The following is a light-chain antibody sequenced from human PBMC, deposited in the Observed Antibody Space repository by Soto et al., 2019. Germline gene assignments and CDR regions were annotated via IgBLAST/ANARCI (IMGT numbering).Light chain of an antibody. V-gene: IGKV1-9*01. CDR3: QHCSRVPIT. Sequence: IELTQYACTLSAYVRDRDTITCRASQDISSLLAWYQQKPGKAPKLLIYAASTLQNGVPSRFSGSGSGTDFTLTISCLQSECFATYCYQHCSRVPITFGQGTRLEIK. J-gene: IGKJ5*01. CDR1: QDISSL. CDR2: AAS.